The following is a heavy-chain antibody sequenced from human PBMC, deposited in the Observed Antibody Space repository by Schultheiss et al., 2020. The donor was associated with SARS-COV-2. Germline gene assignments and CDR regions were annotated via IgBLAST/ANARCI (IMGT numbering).Heavy chain of an antibody. CDR2: ISAYNGNT. V-gene: IGHV1-8*02. CDR1: GYTFTSYD. D-gene: IGHD2-15*01. Sequence: ASVKVSCKASGYTFTSYDINWVRQATGQGLEWMGWISAYNGNTNYAQKLQGRVTMTRNTSISTAYMELSSLRSEDTAVYYCARGSSGYCSGGSCYWYFDLWGRGTLVTVSS. J-gene: IGHJ2*01. CDR3: ARGSSGYCSGGSCYWYFDL.